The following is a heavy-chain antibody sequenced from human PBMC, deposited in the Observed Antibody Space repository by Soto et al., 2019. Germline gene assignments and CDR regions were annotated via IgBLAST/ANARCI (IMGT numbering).Heavy chain of an antibody. J-gene: IGHJ4*02. CDR3: ARPSIYDYYFDY. Sequence: QLQLQESGPGLVKPSETLSLTCTVSGGSISSSSYYWGWIRQPPGKGREWIGSIYYSGRTYYNPSLKSRVTISVDTSKNQFSLKLSSVTAADTAVYYCARPSIYDYYFDYWGQGTLVTVSS. CDR2: IYYSGRT. V-gene: IGHV4-39*01. CDR1: GGSISSSSYY. D-gene: IGHD6-6*01.